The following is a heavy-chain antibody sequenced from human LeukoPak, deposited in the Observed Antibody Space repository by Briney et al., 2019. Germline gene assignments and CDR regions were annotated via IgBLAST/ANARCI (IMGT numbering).Heavy chain of an antibody. CDR2: ISGSRT. D-gene: IGHD1-26*01. CDR1: GFTFSSYA. CDR3: ALGANDY. V-gene: IGHV3-23*01. Sequence: GGSLRLSCAASGFTFSSYAMSWVRQAPGKGLEWVSAISGSRTYYADAMKGRFTISRDNSKNTLYLQMNSLRAEDTAVYYCALGANDYWGQGTLVTVSS. J-gene: IGHJ4*02.